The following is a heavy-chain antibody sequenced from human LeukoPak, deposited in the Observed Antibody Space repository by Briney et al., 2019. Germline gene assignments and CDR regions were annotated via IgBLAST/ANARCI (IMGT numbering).Heavy chain of an antibody. CDR3: ARSAGKYYYGSGSYYTFIY. CDR1: GGTFSSYA. V-gene: IGHV1-2*02. J-gene: IGHJ4*02. Sequence: ASVKVSCKASGGTFSSYAISWVRQAPGQGLEWMGWINPNSGGTNYAQKSQGRVTMTRDTSISTAYMELSRLRSDDTAVYYCARSAGKYYYGSGSYYTFIYWGQGTLVTVSS. D-gene: IGHD3-10*01. CDR2: INPNSGGT.